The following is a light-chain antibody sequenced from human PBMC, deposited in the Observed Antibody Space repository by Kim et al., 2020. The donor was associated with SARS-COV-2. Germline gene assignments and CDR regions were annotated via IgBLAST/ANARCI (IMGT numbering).Light chain of an antibody. V-gene: IGKV1-39*01. CDR1: QSISSY. CDR2: TAS. J-gene: IGKJ1*01. Sequence: DIQMTQSPSSLSASVGDRVTITCRASQSISSYLIWYQQKPGKAPKLLIYTASTLQSGVPSRFSGSGSGTDFTLTISSLQPEDFASYYCQQSYSIPWTFGQGTKVE. CDR3: QQSYSIPWT.